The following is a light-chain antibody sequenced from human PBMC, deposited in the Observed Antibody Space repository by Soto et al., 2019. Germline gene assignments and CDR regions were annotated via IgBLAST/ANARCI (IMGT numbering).Light chain of an antibody. Sequence: DIQMTQSPSTLSASVGDRVTITCRASQSISSWLAWYQQKPGKAPKLLIYKASSLESGVPSRFSGSGSGTDFTLTISSLPPDDFATYYCQQYNSMWTFGQGTKVEIK. CDR1: QSISSW. CDR2: KAS. V-gene: IGKV1-5*03. CDR3: QQYNSMWT. J-gene: IGKJ1*01.